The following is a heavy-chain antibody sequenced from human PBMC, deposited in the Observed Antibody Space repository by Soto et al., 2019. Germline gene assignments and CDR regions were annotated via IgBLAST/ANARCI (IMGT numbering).Heavy chain of an antibody. CDR3: AGGDSGSFDS. CDR1: GFTFSDYY. Sequence: GGSLRLSCAASGFTFSDYYFTWIRQAPGKGLEWVSYISFSGSTIYYADSVKGRFTISRDNAKNSLYLQMNNLRPEDTAVYYCAGGDSGSFDSWGQGTLVTVSS. D-gene: IGHD3-16*01. CDR2: ISFSGSTI. V-gene: IGHV3-11*01. J-gene: IGHJ4*02.